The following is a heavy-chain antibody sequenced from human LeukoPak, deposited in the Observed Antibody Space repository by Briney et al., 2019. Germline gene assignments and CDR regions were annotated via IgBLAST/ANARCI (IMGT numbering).Heavy chain of an antibody. Sequence: PGGSLRLSCAASGFTFSDYYMSWIRQAPGKGLEWVSYISSSGSTIYYADSVKGRFTISRDNSKNTLYLQMNSLRAEDTAVYYCAKANVDTAMALDYWGQGTLVTVSS. CDR1: GFTFSDYY. CDR2: ISSSGSTI. V-gene: IGHV3-11*01. D-gene: IGHD5-18*01. CDR3: AKANVDTAMALDY. J-gene: IGHJ4*02.